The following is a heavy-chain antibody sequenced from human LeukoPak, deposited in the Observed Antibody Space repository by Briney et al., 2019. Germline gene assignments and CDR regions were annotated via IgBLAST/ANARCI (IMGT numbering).Heavy chain of an antibody. V-gene: IGHV4-61*01. CDR2: VYYTGST. D-gene: IGHD4-17*01. CDR3: AKDYEGPGDHDYGDPRTAGFDY. Sequence: SETLSLTCTVSGGSISTSNYYWSWVRQPPGKGLEWIGFVYYTGSTNYSPSLKSRVTISVDTSKNQFSLKLRSVTAADTAVYYCAKDYEGPGDHDYGDPRTAGFDYWGQGTLVTVSS. CDR1: GGSISTSNYY. J-gene: IGHJ4*02.